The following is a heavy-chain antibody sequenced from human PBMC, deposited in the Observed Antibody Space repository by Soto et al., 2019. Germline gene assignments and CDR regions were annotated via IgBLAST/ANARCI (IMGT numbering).Heavy chain of an antibody. Sequence: VESLKISWKGSGYNFSNYSIGWVRQMPGKGLEWMGIIYPGDSDTRYSPSFQGQVTISADKSISTAYLQWSSLKASDTAMYYCANYSGPITWGQGTLVTVYS. D-gene: IGHD2-15*01. V-gene: IGHV5-51*01. J-gene: IGHJ5*02. CDR1: GYNFSNYS. CDR3: ANYSGPIT. CDR2: IYPGDSDT.